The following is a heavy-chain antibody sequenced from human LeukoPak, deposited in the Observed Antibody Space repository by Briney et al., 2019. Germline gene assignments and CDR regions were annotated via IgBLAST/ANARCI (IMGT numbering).Heavy chain of an antibody. D-gene: IGHD2-21*01. V-gene: IGHV4-4*02. CDR3: GRNGYYSLDY. Sequence: SETLSLTCTVSGGSISSTNWWSWVRQPPGKGLEWIGEIYQTGSTTYNPSLRSRVTISVDKSKNQFSLTLNSVTAADTAVYYCGRNGYYSLDYWGQGTLVTASS. CDR2: IYQTGST. CDR1: GGSISSTNW. J-gene: IGHJ4*02.